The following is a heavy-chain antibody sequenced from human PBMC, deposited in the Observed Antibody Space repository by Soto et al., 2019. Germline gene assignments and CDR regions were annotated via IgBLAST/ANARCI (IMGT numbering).Heavy chain of an antibody. CDR2: IIPIVGIA. V-gene: IGHV1-69*02. D-gene: IGHD2-2*01. J-gene: IGHJ5*02. Sequence: ASVKVSCKASGGTFSRYTISWVRQAPGQGLEWMGRIIPIVGIANYAQKFQGRVTITADKSTSTAYMELSSLRSEDTAVYYCAAEPPAMYLWFDPWGQGTLVTVSS. CDR1: GGTFSRYT. CDR3: AAEPPAMYLWFDP.